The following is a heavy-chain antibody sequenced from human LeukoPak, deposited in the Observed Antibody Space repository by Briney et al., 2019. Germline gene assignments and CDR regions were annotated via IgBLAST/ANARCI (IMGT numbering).Heavy chain of an antibody. CDR3: AKALAARPDWFDY. D-gene: IGHD6-6*01. V-gene: IGHV3-23*01. J-gene: IGHJ4*02. CDR1: GFTFSIYA. Sequence: GGSLRLSCAASGFTFSIYAMSWVRQAPGKGLEWVSAISGSGGSTYYADSVKGRFTISRDNSKNTLYLQMNSLRAEDTAVYYCAKALAARPDWFDYWGQGTLVTVSS. CDR2: ISGSGGST.